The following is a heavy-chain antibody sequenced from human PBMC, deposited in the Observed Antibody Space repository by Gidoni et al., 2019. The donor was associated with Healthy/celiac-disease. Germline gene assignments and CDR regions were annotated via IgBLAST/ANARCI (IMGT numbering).Heavy chain of an antibody. D-gene: IGHD2-21*02. Sequence: EVQLVESGGGLVQPGGSLRLSCAASGFTFSSYEMNWVRQAPGKGLEWVSYISSSGSTIYYADSVKGRFTISRDNAKNSLYLQMNSLRAEDTAVYYCARDGRHIVVVTAVYYYYYYMDVWGKGTTVTVSS. V-gene: IGHV3-48*03. J-gene: IGHJ6*03. CDR1: GFTFSSYE. CDR2: ISSSGSTI. CDR3: ARDGRHIVVVTAVYYYYYYMDV.